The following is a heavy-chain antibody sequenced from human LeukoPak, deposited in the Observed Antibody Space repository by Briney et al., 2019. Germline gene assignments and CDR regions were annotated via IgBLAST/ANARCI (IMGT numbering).Heavy chain of an antibody. J-gene: IGHJ4*02. CDR1: GFTFSSYG. Sequence: GRSLRLSCAASGFTFSSYGMHWVRQAPGKGLEWVAVIWYDGSNKYYADSVKGRFTISRDNSKNTLYLQMNSLRAEDTAVYYCARANYDILTGHKRDYFDYWGQGTPVTVSS. CDR2: IWYDGSNK. V-gene: IGHV3-33*01. D-gene: IGHD3-9*01. CDR3: ARANYDILTGHKRDYFDY.